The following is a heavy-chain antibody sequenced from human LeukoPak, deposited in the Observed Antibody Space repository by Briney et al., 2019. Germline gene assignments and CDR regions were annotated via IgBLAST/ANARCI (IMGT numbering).Heavy chain of an antibody. V-gene: IGHV1-18*01. CDR2: ISAYNGNT. J-gene: IGHJ3*02. D-gene: IGHD3-16*01. CDR3: ARGEVLGYDLTAFDI. CDR1: GYTFTSYG. Sequence: ASVKVSCKASGYTFTSYGISWVRQAPGQGLEWMGWISAYNGNTNCAQKLQGRVTMTTDTSTSTAYMELRSLRSDDTAVYYCARGEVLGYDLTAFDIWGQGTMVTVSS.